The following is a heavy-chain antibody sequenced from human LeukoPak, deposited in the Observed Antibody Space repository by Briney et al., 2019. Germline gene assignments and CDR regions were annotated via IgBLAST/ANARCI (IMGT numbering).Heavy chain of an antibody. CDR2: ISGSGGST. V-gene: IGHV3-23*01. CDR1: GFTFSSYA. J-gene: IGHJ3*02. CDR3: AKVGYYYDSSGYYLDAFDI. Sequence: GGSLRLSCAASGFTFSSYAMSWVRRAPGKGLEWVSAISGSGGSTYYADSVKGRFTISRDNSKNTLYLQMNSLRAEDTAVYYCAKVGYYYDSSGYYLDAFDIWGQGTMVTVSS. D-gene: IGHD3-22*01.